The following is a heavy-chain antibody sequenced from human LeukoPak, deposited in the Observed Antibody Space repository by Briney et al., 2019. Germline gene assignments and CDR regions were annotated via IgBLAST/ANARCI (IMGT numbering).Heavy chain of an antibody. Sequence: ASVKVSCKASGYTFTGYYMHWVRQAPGQGLEWMGWMNPNSGNTGYAQKFQGRVTMTRNTSISTAYMELSSLRSEDTAVYYCARMSSTIFGVVITDYYYYGMDVWGQGTTVTVSS. D-gene: IGHD3-3*01. CDR2: MNPNSGNT. CDR1: GYTFTGYY. J-gene: IGHJ6*02. CDR3: ARMSSTIFGVVITDYYYYGMDV. V-gene: IGHV1-8*02.